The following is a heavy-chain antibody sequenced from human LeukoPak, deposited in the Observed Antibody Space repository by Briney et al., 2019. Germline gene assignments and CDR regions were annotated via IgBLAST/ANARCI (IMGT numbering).Heavy chain of an antibody. CDR3: ARLSYNWNYEDY. V-gene: IGHV4-59*01. J-gene: IGHJ4*02. CDR1: GGSISSYY. D-gene: IGHD1-7*01. Sequence: SETLSLTCTVSGGSISSYYWSWIRQPPGKGLEWIGYIYYSGSTNYNPSLKSRVTISVDTSKNQFSLKLSSVTAADTAVYYCARLSYNWNYEDYWGQGTLVTVSS. CDR2: IYYSGST.